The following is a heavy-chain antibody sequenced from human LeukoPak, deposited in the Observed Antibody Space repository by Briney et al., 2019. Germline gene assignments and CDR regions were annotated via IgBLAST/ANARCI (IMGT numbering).Heavy chain of an antibody. J-gene: IGHJ4*02. CDR1: GFTFDDYA. CDR2: IRNKAYGGRT. CDR3: TRDDYY. V-gene: IGHV3-49*04. D-gene: IGHD4/OR15-4a*01. Sequence: GGSLRLSCTASGFTFDDYAISWVRQAPGKGLEWIAFIRNKAYGGRTEYAASVKGRFTISRDDSKSIAYLQMNSLKTEDTAVYYCTRDDYYWGQGALVTASS.